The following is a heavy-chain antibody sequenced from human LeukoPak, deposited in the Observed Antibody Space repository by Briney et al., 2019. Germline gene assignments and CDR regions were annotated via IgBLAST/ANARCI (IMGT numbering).Heavy chain of an antibody. Sequence: PSETLSLTCTVSGGSISSSSYYWGWIRQPPGKGLEWIGSIYYSGSTYYNPSLKSRVTISVDTSKNQFSLKLSSVTAADTAVYYCATLTPYDPEGDYWGQGTLVTVSS. CDR3: ATLTPYDPEGDY. V-gene: IGHV4-39*01. D-gene: IGHD1-14*01. CDR1: GGSISSSSYY. J-gene: IGHJ4*02. CDR2: IYYSGST.